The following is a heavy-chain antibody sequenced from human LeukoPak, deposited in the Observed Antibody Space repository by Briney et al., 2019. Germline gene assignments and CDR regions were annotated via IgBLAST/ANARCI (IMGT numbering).Heavy chain of an antibody. CDR2: IYYSGST. CDR1: GGSISSYY. Sequence: KPSETLSLTCTVSGGSISSYYWGWIRQPPGKGLEWIGTIYYSGSTYYNASLRSRVTISVDTPRNQFSLQLSYVTAADTALYYCARLPPYCTGGTCYRSYFDYWGQGTLVTVSS. CDR3: ARLPPYCTGGTCYRSYFDY. D-gene: IGHD2-15*01. J-gene: IGHJ4*02. V-gene: IGHV4-39*01.